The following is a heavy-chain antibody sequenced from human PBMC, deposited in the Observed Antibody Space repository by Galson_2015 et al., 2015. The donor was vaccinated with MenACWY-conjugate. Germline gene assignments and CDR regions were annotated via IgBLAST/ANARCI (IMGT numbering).Heavy chain of an antibody. CDR3: ARVSLRDSGSNPNWLDP. CDR1: GYTFTNYD. J-gene: IGHJ5*02. Sequence: SVKVSCKASGYTFTNYDITWVRQAPGQGLEWMGWISHYNGNTRFGEKVQGRVPMTTDTSTNTAYMELRSLRSDDTAVYYCARVSLRDSGSNPNWLDPWGQGTLVTVSS. V-gene: IGHV1-18*04. D-gene: IGHD3-10*01. CDR2: ISHYNGNT.